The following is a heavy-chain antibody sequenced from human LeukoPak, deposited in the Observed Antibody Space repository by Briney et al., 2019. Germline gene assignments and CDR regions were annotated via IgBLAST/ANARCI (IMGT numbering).Heavy chain of an antibody. CDR3: ARAKGGDGNWFDP. J-gene: IGHJ5*02. CDR1: GGSISSYY. V-gene: IGHV4-4*07. D-gene: IGHD3-16*01. CDR2: IYTSGST. Sequence: SETLSLTCTVSGGSISSYYWSWIRQPAGTGLEWIGRIYTSGSTNYNPSLKSRVTMSVDPSKNQFPVKLRSVTAADTAVHYCARAKGGDGNWFDPWGQGTLVTVSS.